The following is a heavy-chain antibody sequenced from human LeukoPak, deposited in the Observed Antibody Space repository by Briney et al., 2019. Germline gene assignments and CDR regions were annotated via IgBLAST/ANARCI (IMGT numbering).Heavy chain of an antibody. CDR2: IKEDASEK. V-gene: IGHV3-7*01. J-gene: IGHJ4*02. CDR1: GFPFSSYW. Sequence: GGSLRLSCSASGFPFSSYWMSWVRQAPGKGLEWVANIKEDASEKFYVDSVKGRFTISRDNAKKSLYLLMYGLRAEDTAVYYCARGGPYYDSSRANDLNYWGQGTLVTVSS. D-gene: IGHD3-22*01. CDR3: ARGGPYYDSSRANDLNY.